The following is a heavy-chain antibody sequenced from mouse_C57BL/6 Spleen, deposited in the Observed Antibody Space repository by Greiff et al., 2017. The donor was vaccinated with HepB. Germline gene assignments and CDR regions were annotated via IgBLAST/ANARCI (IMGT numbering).Heavy chain of an antibody. CDR1: GYTFTSYT. J-gene: IGHJ2*01. D-gene: IGHD4-1*01. CDR2: INPSSGYT. Sequence: VKLQESGAELARPGASVKMSCKASGYTFTSYTMHWVKQRPGQGLEWIGYINPSSGYTKYNQKFKDKATLTADKSSSTAYMQLSSLTSEDSAVYYCARWDVGFDYWGQGTTLTVSS. CDR3: ARWDVGFDY. V-gene: IGHV1-4*01.